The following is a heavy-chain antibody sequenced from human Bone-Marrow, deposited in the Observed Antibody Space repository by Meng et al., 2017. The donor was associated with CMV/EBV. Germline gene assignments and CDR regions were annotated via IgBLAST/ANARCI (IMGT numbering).Heavy chain of an antibody. CDR2: TYYRSKWYN. D-gene: IGHD2-21*01. J-gene: IGHJ5*02. CDR3: ARSYCGGDCYSRWWFDP. Sequence: SSNSATWNWIRQSPSRGLEWLGWTYYRSKWYNDYAVSVKSRITINPDTSKNQFSPQLNSVTPEDTAVYYCARSYCGGDCYSRWWFDPWGQGTLVTVSS. CDR1: SSNSAT. V-gene: IGHV6-1*01.